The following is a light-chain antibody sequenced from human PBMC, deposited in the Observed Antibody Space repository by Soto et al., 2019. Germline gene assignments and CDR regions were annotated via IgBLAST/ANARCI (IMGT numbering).Light chain of an antibody. Sequence: QSALTQPASVSGSPGQSITISCSGTSSDVGGYNYVSWYQQSPGKAPKLLIYGNDQRPSGVPDRFSGSKSGTSASLAISGLQSEDEADYYCATWDDSLIGSVFGTGTKVTVL. CDR3: ATWDDSLIGSV. V-gene: IGLV2-14*01. CDR2: GND. CDR1: SSDVGGYNY. J-gene: IGLJ1*01.